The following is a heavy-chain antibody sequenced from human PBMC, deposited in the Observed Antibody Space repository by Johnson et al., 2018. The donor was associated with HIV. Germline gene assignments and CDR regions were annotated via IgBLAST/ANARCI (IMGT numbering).Heavy chain of an antibody. CDR3: ARDHLRRSHAFDI. V-gene: IGHV3-66*02. CDR2: IYSGGRS. J-gene: IGHJ3*02. CDR1: GFTVRSNY. Sequence: VQLVESGGGLVQPGGSLRLSCVASGFTVRSNYMSWVRQAPGKGLEWVSVIYSGGRSYYADSVKGRLTLSRDNSKNTLYLQMNSLRAEDTAVYYCARDHLRRSHAFDIWGQGTMVTVSS. D-gene: IGHD2-15*01.